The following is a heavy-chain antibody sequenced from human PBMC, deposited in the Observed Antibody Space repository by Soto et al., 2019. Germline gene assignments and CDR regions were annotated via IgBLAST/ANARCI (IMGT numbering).Heavy chain of an antibody. J-gene: IGHJ6*02. CDR3: AARPYCYYGLEV. CDR2: VYHNGNA. CDR1: GGSISTPGYS. Sequence: PSETLSLTCIVSGGSISTPGYSWSWIRQPPGKAPEWIGYVYHNGNAYPKPSLRSRVTISLDGPKNQFYLKLSSVTAADTGLYYCAARPYCYYGLEVWGQGTTVAVSS. V-gene: IGHV4-30-2*01. D-gene: IGHD3-10*01.